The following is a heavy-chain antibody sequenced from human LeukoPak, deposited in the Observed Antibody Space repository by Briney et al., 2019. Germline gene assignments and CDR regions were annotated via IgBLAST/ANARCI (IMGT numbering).Heavy chain of an antibody. D-gene: IGHD3-22*01. J-gene: IGHJ4*02. V-gene: IGHV3-23*01. Sequence: GGSLRLSCAASGFTFSSYAMSWVRQAPGKGLEWLSAIRGSGGSTYYADSVKGRFTISRDNSKNTMYLQMNSLRAEDTGVYYCAKDPYFFYDRSGYYSFWGQGTLVTVS. CDR3: AKDPYFFYDRSGYYSF. CDR2: IRGSGGST. CDR1: GFTFSSYA.